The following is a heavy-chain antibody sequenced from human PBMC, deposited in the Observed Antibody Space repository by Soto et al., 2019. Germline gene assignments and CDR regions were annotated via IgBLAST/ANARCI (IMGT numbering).Heavy chain of an antibody. CDR1: GFTFSSYW. Sequence: GGSLRLACAASGFTFSSYWMSWVRQAPGKVREWVANIKQDESEKYYVDSVKGRFTISRDNAKNSLYLQMSSLRAEDTAVYYCARAQTSGWYVGNWGQGTLVTVSS. CDR3: ARAQTSGWYVGN. J-gene: IGHJ4*02. CDR2: IKQDESEK. V-gene: IGHV3-7*01. D-gene: IGHD6-19*01.